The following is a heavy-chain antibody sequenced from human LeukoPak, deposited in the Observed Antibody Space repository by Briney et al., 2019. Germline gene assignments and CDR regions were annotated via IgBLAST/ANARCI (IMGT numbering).Heavy chain of an antibody. D-gene: IGHD6-13*01. V-gene: IGHV4-34*01. Sequence: SETLSLTCAVYGGSFSGYYWSWICQPPGKGLEWIGEINHSGSTNYNPSLKSRVTISVDTSKNQFSLKLSSVTAADTAVYYCARVVSVAAAGPFDYWGQGTLVTVSS. CDR2: INHSGST. CDR1: GGSFSGYY. CDR3: ARVVSVAAAGPFDY. J-gene: IGHJ4*02.